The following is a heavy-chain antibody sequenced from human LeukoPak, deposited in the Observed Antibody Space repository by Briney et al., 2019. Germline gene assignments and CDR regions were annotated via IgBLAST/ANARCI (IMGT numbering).Heavy chain of an antibody. Sequence: PGGSLRLSCAASGFTFDDYAMHWVRQAPGKGLEWVSGISWNSGSIGYADSVKGRFTISRDNAKNSLYLQMNSLRAEDTALYYCAEDMSSGSYYGGNFDYWGQGTLVTVSS. V-gene: IGHV3-9*01. D-gene: IGHD3-10*01. CDR2: ISWNSGSI. J-gene: IGHJ4*02. CDR1: GFTFDDYA. CDR3: AEDMSSGSYYGGNFDY.